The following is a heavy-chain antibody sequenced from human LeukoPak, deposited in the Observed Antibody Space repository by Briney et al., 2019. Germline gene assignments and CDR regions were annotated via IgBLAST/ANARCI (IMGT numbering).Heavy chain of an antibody. J-gene: IGHJ5*02. D-gene: IGHD6-13*01. CDR3: AREGSSSWYSGNWFDP. V-gene: IGHV1-46*01. CDR1: GYTFTSYY. CDR2: INPSGGST. Sequence: ASVKVSCKASGYTFTSYYMHWVRQAPGQGLEWMGIINPSGGSTSYAQKFQGRVTMTRDTSTSTVYMELSSLRSEDTAVYYCAREGSSSWYSGNWFDPWGQGTLVTVSS.